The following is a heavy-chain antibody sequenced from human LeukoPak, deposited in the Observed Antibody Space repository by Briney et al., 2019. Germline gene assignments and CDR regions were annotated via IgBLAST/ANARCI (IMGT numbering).Heavy chain of an antibody. CDR2: IHYSGSN. Sequence: SETLSLTCTVSGGSISSYYWSWIRQPPGKGLEWIGYIHYSGSNNYNPSLKSRATISVDTSKNQFSLKLSSVTAADTAVYYCARVSAAGTHYYYYGMDVWGQGTTVTVSS. D-gene: IGHD6-19*01. CDR3: ARVSAAGTHYYYYGMDV. CDR1: GGSISSYY. V-gene: IGHV4-59*01. J-gene: IGHJ6*02.